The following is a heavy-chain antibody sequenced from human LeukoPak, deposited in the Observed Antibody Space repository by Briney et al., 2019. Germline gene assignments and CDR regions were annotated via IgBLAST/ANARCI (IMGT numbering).Heavy chain of an antibody. D-gene: IGHD5-18*01. CDR2: ISSSGSTI. V-gene: IGHV3-48*03. CDR3: AKVGGYSYGYPFDY. Sequence: GGSLRLSCAASGFTFSSYEMNWVRQAPGKGLEWVSYISSSGSTIYYADSVKGRFTISRDNSKNTLYLQMISLRAEDTAVYYCAKVGGYSYGYPFDYWGQGTLVTVSS. J-gene: IGHJ4*02. CDR1: GFTFSSYE.